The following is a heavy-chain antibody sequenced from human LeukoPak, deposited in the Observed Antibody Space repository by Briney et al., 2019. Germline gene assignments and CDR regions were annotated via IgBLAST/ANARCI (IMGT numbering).Heavy chain of an antibody. J-gene: IGHJ2*01. CDR1: GYTFTSYG. Sequence: ASVRVSCKASGYTFTSYGISWVRQTPGQGLEWMGWISAHNGNTNYAQKLQGRVTMTTDTSTSTAYMELRSLRSDDTAVYYCAILTVAGTKGCWYFDLWGRGTLVTVPS. D-gene: IGHD6-19*01. CDR2: ISAHNGNT. CDR3: AILTVAGTKGCWYFDL. V-gene: IGHV1-18*01.